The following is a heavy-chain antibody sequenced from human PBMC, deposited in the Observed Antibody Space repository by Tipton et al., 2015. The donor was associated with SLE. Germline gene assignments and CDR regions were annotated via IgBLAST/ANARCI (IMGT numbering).Heavy chain of an antibody. CDR3: ARVSSAMGYFDL. V-gene: IGHV1-69*01. J-gene: IGHJ2*01. CDR2: IISIFGPA. CDR1: GGSISSYA. Sequence: QLVQSGAEVKKPGSSVMVSCKAPGGSISSYAVSWVRQAPGQGLEWMGGIISIFGPANYAQKFQGRVTITADESTSTAYMELSSLRSEDTAVYYCARVSSAMGYFDLWGRGTLVTVSS. D-gene: IGHD6-19*01.